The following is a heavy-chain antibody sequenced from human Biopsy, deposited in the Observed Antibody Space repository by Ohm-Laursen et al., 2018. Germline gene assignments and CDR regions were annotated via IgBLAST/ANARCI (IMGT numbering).Heavy chain of an antibody. Sequence: SLRLSCAASGFTFSSYGMHWVRQAPGTGLEWVAVIWYDGSRQSYADSVKGRFTISRDNSKNTLYLQMNSLRAEDTAVYYCARDGAAGYGLDVWGQGTTVTVSS. D-gene: IGHD6-25*01. J-gene: IGHJ6*02. CDR3: ARDGAAGYGLDV. V-gene: IGHV3-33*01. CDR1: GFTFSSYG. CDR2: IWYDGSRQ.